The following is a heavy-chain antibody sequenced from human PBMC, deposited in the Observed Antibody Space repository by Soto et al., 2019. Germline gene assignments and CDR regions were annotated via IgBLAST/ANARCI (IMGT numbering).Heavy chain of an antibody. Sequence: ASVKVSCKASGYTFTSYYMHWVRQAPGQGLEWMGIINPSGGSTSYAQKFQGRVTITADQSTSTAYMELSSLRSEDTAVYYCARDDCSGGSCSYYYYYGMDVWGQGTTVTVSS. CDR2: INPSGGST. D-gene: IGHD2-15*01. CDR3: ARDDCSGGSCSYYYYYGMDV. CDR1: GYTFTSYY. J-gene: IGHJ6*02. V-gene: IGHV1-46*01.